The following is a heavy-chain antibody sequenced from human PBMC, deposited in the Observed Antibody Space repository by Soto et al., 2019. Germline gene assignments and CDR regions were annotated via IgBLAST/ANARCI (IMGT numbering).Heavy chain of an antibody. J-gene: IGHJ4*02. CDR2: ISYDGSNK. Sequence: QVQLVESGGGVVQPGRSLRLSCAASGFTFSSYAMHWVRQAPGKGLEWVAVISYDGSNKYYADSVKGRFTISRDNSKNTLYLQMNSLRAEDTAVYYCARDGGDIAVAGRFDYWGQGTLVTGSS. CDR3: ARDGGDIAVAGRFDY. CDR1: GFTFSSYA. V-gene: IGHV3-30-3*01. D-gene: IGHD6-19*01.